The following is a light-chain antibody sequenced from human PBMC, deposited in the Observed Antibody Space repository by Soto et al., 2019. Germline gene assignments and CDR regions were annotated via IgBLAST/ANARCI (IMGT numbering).Light chain of an antibody. J-gene: IGLJ2*01. CDR3: SSYAGINTLV. Sequence: QSALTQPPSASGSPGQSGTISCTGTSSDVGGHNYVSWYQQRPGKAPKHIIYEVTQRPSGFSDRFSGSKSGNTATLTVSWLQAEDEADYHCSSYAGINTLVFGGATKLTVL. CDR2: EVT. CDR1: SSDVGGHNY. V-gene: IGLV2-8*01.